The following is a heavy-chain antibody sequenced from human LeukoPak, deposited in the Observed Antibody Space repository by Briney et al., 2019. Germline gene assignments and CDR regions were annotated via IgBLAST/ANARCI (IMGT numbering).Heavy chain of an antibody. D-gene: IGHD1-26*01. CDR1: VGFIGRGGYF. CDR2: MYYSGTT. Sequence: KPSETLSLTCSVSVGFIGRGGYFGPWIRQPPGKGLEWIGTMYYSGTTYYNPSLKSRVTMSVDTSKNQFSLRVTSVTAADTAVYYSASHRHYYSSGGLWGQGTMVTVSS. J-gene: IGHJ3*01. CDR3: ASHRHYYSSGGL. V-gene: IGHV4-39*01.